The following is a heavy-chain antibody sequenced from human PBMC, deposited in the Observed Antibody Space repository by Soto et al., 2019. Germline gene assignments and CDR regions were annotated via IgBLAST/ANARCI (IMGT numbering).Heavy chain of an antibody. CDR2: ISGSGDGT. CDR1: GFTFSSFA. V-gene: IGHV3-23*01. Sequence: GGSLRLSCAASGFTFSSFALSWVRQAPEKGLEWVSAISGSGDGTDYADSVKGRFTISRDNSKNTLYLQMNSLRAEDTAVYYCAGPGYSSQDYWGQGALVTV. CDR3: AGPGYSSQDY. J-gene: IGHJ4*02. D-gene: IGHD5-18*01.